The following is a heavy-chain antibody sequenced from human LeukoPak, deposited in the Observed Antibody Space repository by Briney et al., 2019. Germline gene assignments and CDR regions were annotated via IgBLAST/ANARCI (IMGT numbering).Heavy chain of an antibody. V-gene: IGHV3-48*02. Sequence: GGSLRLSCAASGFTFSSYAMSWVRQAPGKGLEWVSHISSSGSAKYYADSVKGRFTISRDNAKNSLYLQMNSLRDEDTAVFYCASGSGHWGQGTLVTVSS. CDR3: ASGSGH. CDR2: ISSSGSAK. D-gene: IGHD2-2*03. J-gene: IGHJ4*02. CDR1: GFTFSSYA.